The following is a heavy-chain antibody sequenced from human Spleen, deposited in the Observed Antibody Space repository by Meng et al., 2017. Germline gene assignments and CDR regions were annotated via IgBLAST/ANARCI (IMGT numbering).Heavy chain of an antibody. CDR2: VYHSGNT. D-gene: IGHD6-19*01. J-gene: IGHJ4*02. CDR1: GYSISSGYY. V-gene: IGHV4-38-2*01. CDR3: VEGSGWYNY. Sequence: SETLSLTCAVSGYSISSGYYWGWIRQPPGKGLEWIGSVYHSGNTYHNPSLKSRVTISVDMSKNQFSLKLSSVTAADTAVYYCVEGSGWYNYWGQGMLVTVSS.